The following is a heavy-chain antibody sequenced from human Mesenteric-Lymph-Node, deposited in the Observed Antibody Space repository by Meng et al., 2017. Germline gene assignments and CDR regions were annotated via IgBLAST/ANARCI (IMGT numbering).Heavy chain of an antibody. D-gene: IGHD2-2*01. CDR3: ARAPLSSYCSTPSCFWDAFDI. CDR2: ISFDGSHE. Sequence: GESLKISCAASGFTFSRSTMHWVRLAPGKGLQWVAVISFDGSHEYYADSVKGRFTISRDDSKDTLYLHMNTLTPEDTGVYFCARAPLSSYCSTPSCFWDAFDIWGQGTMVTVSS. J-gene: IGHJ3*02. CDR1: GFTFSRST. V-gene: IGHV3-30*04.